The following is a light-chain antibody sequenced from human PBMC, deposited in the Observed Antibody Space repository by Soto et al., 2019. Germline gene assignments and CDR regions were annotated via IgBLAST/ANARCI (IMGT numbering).Light chain of an antibody. V-gene: IGKV1-5*01. CDR3: QQYHRYSRT. J-gene: IGKJ1*01. CDR2: DAS. Sequence: DIQMTQSPSTLSASVGDRVTVTCRASQSINSWLAWYQHKPGKAPKLLIYDASSLQSGVPSRFTGSGFGTEFTLTISSLQPDDFATYYCQQYHRYSRTFGQGTKVDIK. CDR1: QSINSW.